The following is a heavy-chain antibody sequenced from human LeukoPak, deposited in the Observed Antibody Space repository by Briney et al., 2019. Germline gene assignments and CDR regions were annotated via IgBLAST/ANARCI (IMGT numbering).Heavy chain of an antibody. Sequence: GGSLRLSCSASGFTFSGYAMHWVRQAPGKGLGYVSAISSNGDNTYYADSVKGRFTISRDNSKNTLYLQMSSLRAGDTAVYYCVKDTVAGTPTYYFDYWGQGTLVTVSS. CDR2: ISSNGDNT. V-gene: IGHV3-64D*06. D-gene: IGHD6-19*01. J-gene: IGHJ4*02. CDR3: VKDTVAGTPTYYFDY. CDR1: GFTFSGYA.